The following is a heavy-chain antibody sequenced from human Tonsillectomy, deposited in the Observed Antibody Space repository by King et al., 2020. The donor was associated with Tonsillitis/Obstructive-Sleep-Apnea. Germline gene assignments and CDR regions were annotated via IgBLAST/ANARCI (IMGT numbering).Heavy chain of an antibody. D-gene: IGHD2-15*01. Sequence: VQLQQWGAGLLKPSETLSLTCAVYGGSFSGFYWSWIRQPPGKGLEWIGEINHTGSTNYNPSLKSRVTISVDTSKNQFSLMLTSVTAADTAVYYCARGDFVVVVAAPAYFQHWGQGTLVTVSS. CDR2: INHTGST. CDR1: GGSFSGFY. V-gene: IGHV4-34*01. J-gene: IGHJ1*01. CDR3: ARGDFVVVVAAPAYFQH.